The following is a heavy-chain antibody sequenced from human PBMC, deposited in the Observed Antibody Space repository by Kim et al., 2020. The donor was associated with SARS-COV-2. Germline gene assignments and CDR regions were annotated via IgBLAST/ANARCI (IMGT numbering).Heavy chain of an antibody. CDR2: ITIGGDGT. Sequence: GGSLRLSCGASGFTFSSFSFNWIRQAPGKGLEWISYITIGGDGTQYADSVRGRFTISRDNVNNIIYLQMNTLRHEDTAIYYCARDKASAFDIWGHGTMVT. V-gene: IGHV3-48*02. J-gene: IGHJ3*02. CDR1: GFTFSSFS. CDR3: ARDKASAFDI.